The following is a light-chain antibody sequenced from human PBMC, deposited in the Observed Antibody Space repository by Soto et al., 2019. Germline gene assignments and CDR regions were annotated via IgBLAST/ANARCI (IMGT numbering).Light chain of an antibody. CDR2: KAS. CDR1: QSISDF. V-gene: IGKV1-5*03. Sequence: DIQMTQSPSILSASIGDRVTITCRASQSISDFLAWYQQKAGQAPKLLIYKASNLENGVPSRFSGGGSGTEFTLTISRLQPDDFATYYCQQHNSFSPWTFGHGTKV. J-gene: IGKJ1*01. CDR3: QQHNSFSPWT.